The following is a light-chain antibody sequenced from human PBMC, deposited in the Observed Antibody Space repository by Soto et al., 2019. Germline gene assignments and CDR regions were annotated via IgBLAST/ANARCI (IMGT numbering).Light chain of an antibody. CDR3: SSYTTSNTLV. CDR2: EVS. J-gene: IGLJ2*01. CDR1: SRDVGAYTY. V-gene: IGLV2-14*01. Sequence: QSALTQPASVSGSPGQSITISCAGTSRDVGAYTYVSWYQQHPGKAPKLMIFEVSDRPSGVSNRFSGSKSGNTASLTISGLQAEDEADYYCSSYTTSNTLVFGGGTQLTVL.